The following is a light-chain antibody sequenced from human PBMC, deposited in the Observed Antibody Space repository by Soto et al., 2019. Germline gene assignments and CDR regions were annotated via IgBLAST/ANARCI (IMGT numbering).Light chain of an antibody. J-gene: IGKJ1*01. V-gene: IGKV3-20*01. CDR3: QQYGSSRWT. CDR2: GAS. Sequence: EIVLTQSPGTLSLSPGERATLSCRASQSVSSSYLAWYQQNRGQAPRLLIYGASSRAPGIPDRFGGSGSGTNFTLTISRLEPEDLAVDYCQQYGSSRWTFGQGTKVEIK. CDR1: QSVSSSY.